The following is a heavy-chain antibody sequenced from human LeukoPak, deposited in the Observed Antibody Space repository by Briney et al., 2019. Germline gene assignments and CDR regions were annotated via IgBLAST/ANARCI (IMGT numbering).Heavy chain of an antibody. CDR3: ASDLVY. CDR2: IYGVDGT. D-gene: IGHD2-8*02. CDR1: GVTVSSHY. J-gene: IGHJ4*02. Sequence: PGGSLRLSCAASGVTVSSHYMNWVRRAPGKGLEWVSVIYGVDGTSYADSVKGRFTISRDSSKNTVYLQMNSLRAEDTAVYYCASDLVYWGQGTLVTVSS. V-gene: IGHV3-53*01.